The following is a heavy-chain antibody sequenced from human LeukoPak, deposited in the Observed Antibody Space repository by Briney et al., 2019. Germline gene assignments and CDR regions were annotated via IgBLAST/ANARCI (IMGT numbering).Heavy chain of an antibody. J-gene: IGHJ4*02. V-gene: IGHV3-30*04. CDR3: ARSPPYCTSITCYFDY. CDR1: GFTFSSYA. CDR2: ISYDGTDD. D-gene: IGHD2-2*01. Sequence: GGSLRLSCAASGFTFSSYAMHWVRQAPGKGLEWVAIISYDGTDDYYGDSVKGRFTITRDNSKNTMYLQMNSLRVEDTAVYYCARSPPYCTSITCYFDYWGQGTLVTVSS.